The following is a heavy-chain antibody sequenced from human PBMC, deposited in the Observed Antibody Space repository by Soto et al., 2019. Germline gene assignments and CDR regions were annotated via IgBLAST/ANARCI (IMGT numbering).Heavy chain of an antibody. CDR1: GYTFTSYY. J-gene: IGHJ4*02. D-gene: IGHD3-9*01. V-gene: IGHV1-46*01. CDR2: INPSGGST. CDR3: ARDLSLTGLFDY. Sequence: ASVKVSCKASGYTFTSYYMHWVRQAPGQGLEWMGIINPSGGSTSYAQKFQGRVTMTRDASTSTVYMELSSLRSEDTAVYYCARDLSLTGLFDYWGQGTLVTVSS.